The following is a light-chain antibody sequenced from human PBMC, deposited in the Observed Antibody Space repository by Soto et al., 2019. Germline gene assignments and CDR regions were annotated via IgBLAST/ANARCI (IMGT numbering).Light chain of an antibody. CDR1: PSLLYSDGKTY. CDR3: MQRTHVPIT. Sequence: DVVVTQTPLSLSVTPGQPASMSCKSSPSLLYSDGKTYLYWYLERPGQPPQLPIYDVSNRCSGVPGRFTGSGSGTDFTLKISRVEAEDVGVYYCMQRTHVPITFGQGTRLEI. V-gene: IGKV2D-29*01. J-gene: IGKJ5*01. CDR2: DVS.